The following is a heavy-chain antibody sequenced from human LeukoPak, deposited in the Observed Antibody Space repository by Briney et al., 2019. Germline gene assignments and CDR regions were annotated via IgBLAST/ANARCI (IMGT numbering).Heavy chain of an antibody. CDR2: ISGSGGST. D-gene: IGHD1-26*01. CDR3: AKDREVGATEPYYFDY. J-gene: IGHJ4*02. V-gene: IGHV3-23*01. CDR1: GFTFSSYA. Sequence: PGGSLRLSCAASGFTFSSYAMSWVRQAPGKGLEWVSAISGSGGSTYYADSVKGRFTISRDNSKNTLYLQMNSLRAEDTAVYYCAKDREVGATEPYYFDYWGQGTLVTVSS.